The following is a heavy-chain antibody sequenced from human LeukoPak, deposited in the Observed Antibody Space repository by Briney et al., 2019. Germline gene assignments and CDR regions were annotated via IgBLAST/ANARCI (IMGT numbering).Heavy chain of an antibody. CDR1: GGSISSSSYY. CDR3: ARRGFKVRPFDP. Sequence: SETLSLTCTVSGGSISSSSYYWGWIRQPPGKGLEWIGGIYYSGSTYYNPSLKSRVTISVDTSKNQFSLKLSSVTAADTAVFYCARRGFKVRPFDPWGQGTLVTVSS. V-gene: IGHV4-39*01. D-gene: IGHD3-10*01. CDR2: IYYSGST. J-gene: IGHJ5*02.